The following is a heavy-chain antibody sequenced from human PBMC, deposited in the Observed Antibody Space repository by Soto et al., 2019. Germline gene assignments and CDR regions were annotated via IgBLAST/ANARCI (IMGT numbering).Heavy chain of an antibody. J-gene: IGHJ4*02. CDR2: ISYDGSNK. D-gene: IGHD3-22*01. V-gene: IGHV3-30-3*01. Sequence: QVQLVESGGGVVQPGRSLRLSCAASGFTFSSYAMHWVRQAPGKGLEWVAVISYDGSNKYYADSVKGRFTISRDNSKNTLYLQMNSLRAEDTAVYYCATYYYDSSGYYSDYWGQGTLVTVSS. CDR3: ATYYYDSSGYYSDY. CDR1: GFTFSSYA.